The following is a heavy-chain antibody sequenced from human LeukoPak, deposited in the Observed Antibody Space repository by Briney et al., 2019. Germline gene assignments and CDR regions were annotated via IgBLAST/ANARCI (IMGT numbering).Heavy chain of an antibody. D-gene: IGHD2-15*01. CDR3: ARYCSGGSCYSDAFDY. CDR1: GFTFSSYP. CDR2: ISGSGDST. Sequence: GGSLRLSCAASGFTFSSYPMSWVRQAPGKGLEWVSAISGSGDSTYYADSVKGRFTISRDNAKNSLYLQMNSLRAEDTAVYYCARYCSGGSCYSDAFDYWGQGTLVTVSS. V-gene: IGHV3-23*01. J-gene: IGHJ4*02.